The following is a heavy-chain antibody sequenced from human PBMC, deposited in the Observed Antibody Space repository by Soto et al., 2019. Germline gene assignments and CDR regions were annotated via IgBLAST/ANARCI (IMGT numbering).Heavy chain of an antibody. D-gene: IGHD1-26*01. CDR3: ARAGHRGRDAFDS. J-gene: IGHJ3*02. Sequence: ASVKVSTKASGYPVTGYYIHCARPAPVQGLEWMGWINPSTGGTNYSEKFHVRITMTRDTSISTAYIELSRLRSDATAVYYCARAGHRGRDAFDSWGRGTMLTFSS. V-gene: IGHV1-2*02. CDR2: INPSTGGT. CDR1: GYPVTGYY.